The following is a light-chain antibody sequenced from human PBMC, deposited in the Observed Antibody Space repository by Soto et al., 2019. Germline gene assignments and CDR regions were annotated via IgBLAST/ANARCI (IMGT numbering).Light chain of an antibody. V-gene: IGKV1-5*03. CDR2: KAS. J-gene: IGKJ1*01. Sequence: DIQMTQSPSTLSASVGDRVTITCRASQSISSWLAWYQQKPGTAPKLLIYKASTFQSGVPSRFSGSGSGTEFTLTISSLQPDDSATYYCQQYNDNWTFGQGTKV. CDR3: QQYNDNWT. CDR1: QSISSW.